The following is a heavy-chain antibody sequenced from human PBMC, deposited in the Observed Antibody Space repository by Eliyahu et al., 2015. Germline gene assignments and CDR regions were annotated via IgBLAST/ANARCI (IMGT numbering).Heavy chain of an antibody. D-gene: IGHD2-21*02. CDR2: IYHSGST. V-gene: IGHV4-38-2*01. Sequence: QVQLQESGPGLVKPSETLSLTCAVSGYSISSGYYWGWIRQPPGKGLEWIGSIYHSGSTYYNPSLKSRVTISVDTSKNQFSLKLSSVTAADTAVYYCARRHIVVVTEARYFDLWGRGTLVTVSS. CDR1: GYSISSGYY. CDR3: ARRHIVVVTEARYFDL. J-gene: IGHJ2*01.